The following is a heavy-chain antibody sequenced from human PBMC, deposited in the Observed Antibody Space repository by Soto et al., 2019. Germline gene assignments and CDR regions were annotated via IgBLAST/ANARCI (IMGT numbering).Heavy chain of an antibody. CDR1: GYTFTSYY. V-gene: IGHV1-46*01. Sequence: QVQLVQSGAEVKKPGASVKVSCKASGYTFTSYYMHWVRQAPGQGLEWMGIINPSGGSTSYAQKFLGRVTRTRDTSTSTVYMELSSLRSEDTAVYYCSRAGTGRDYFDYCGQGTLVTVSS. J-gene: IGHJ4*02. CDR2: INPSGGST. D-gene: IGHD2-8*02. CDR3: SRAGTGRDYFDY.